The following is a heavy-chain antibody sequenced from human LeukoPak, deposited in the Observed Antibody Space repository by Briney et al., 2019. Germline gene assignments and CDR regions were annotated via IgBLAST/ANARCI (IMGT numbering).Heavy chain of an antibody. D-gene: IGHD3-9*01. V-gene: IGHV3-43*02. CDR2: ISGDGGST. Sequence: GGSLRLSCAASGFTFDDYAMHWVRQAPGKGLEWVSLISGDGGSTYYADSVKGRFTISRDNSKNSLYLQMNSLRTEGTALYYCAKDKAEDSTGNSPNAFDPWGQGTLVTVSS. J-gene: IGHJ5*02. CDR3: AKDKAEDSTGNSPNAFDP. CDR1: GFTFDDYA.